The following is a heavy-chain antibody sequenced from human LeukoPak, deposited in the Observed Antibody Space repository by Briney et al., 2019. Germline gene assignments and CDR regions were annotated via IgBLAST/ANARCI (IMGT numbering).Heavy chain of an antibody. CDR3: AKDQALTPVAFHI. CDR1: GFTFTTYS. J-gene: IGHJ3*02. V-gene: IGHV3-21*04. D-gene: IGHD1-14*01. CDR2: ISSTSGYI. Sequence: GGSLRLSCVASGFTFTTYSMNWVRRAPGKGLEWVSSISSTSGYIYYADSVMGRFTISRDNSKSTLYLQMNSLRAEDTAVYYCAKDQALTPVAFHIWGQGTMVTVSS.